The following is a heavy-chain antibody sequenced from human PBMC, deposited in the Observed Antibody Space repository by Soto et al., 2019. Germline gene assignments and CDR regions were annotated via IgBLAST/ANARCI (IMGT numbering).Heavy chain of an antibody. D-gene: IGHD1-1*01. J-gene: IGHJ4*02. CDR3: ATAGTGTFTY. CDR2: ISSDGSST. V-gene: IGHV3-74*03. Sequence: EVQLVESGGGLVQPGGSLRLSCAASGFTFSGSWMHWVRQAPGKGLVWVSRISSDGSSTTYADSVKGRFTISRDNAKNMLYLQLISLRAEDTAVNYCATAGTGTFTYWGQGTLATVSS. CDR1: GFTFSGSW.